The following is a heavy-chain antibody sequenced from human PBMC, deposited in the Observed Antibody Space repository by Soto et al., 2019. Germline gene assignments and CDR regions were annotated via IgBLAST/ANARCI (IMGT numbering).Heavy chain of an antibody. CDR3: AKDEYWESHFYYFMDL. D-gene: IGHD1-26*01. CDR1: GFTFRNYA. J-gene: IGHJ6*03. V-gene: IGHV3-30*15. CDR2: ITHDGSVT. Sequence: HPGGSLRLSCAASGFTFRNYAMGWVRQAPGKGLEWVALITHDGSVTYYSESVKGRFTMSRDNSKETLFLQMSSLRSEDTAIYYCAKDEYWESHFYYFMDLWGRGTTVTVSS.